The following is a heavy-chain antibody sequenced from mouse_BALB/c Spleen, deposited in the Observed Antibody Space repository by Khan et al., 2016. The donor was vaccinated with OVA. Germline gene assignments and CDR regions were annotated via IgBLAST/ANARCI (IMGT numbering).Heavy chain of an antibody. D-gene: IGHD2-14*01. Sequence: EVQLQESGPGLVKPSQSLSLTCTVTGYSITSDYAWNWIRQFPGNKLEWMGYISYSGSTSYNPSLKSRISITRDTSKNQFFLQLNSVTTEDTATYYCARSLYYSYGYALECWGRGTSVTVSS. V-gene: IGHV3-2*02. CDR1: GYSITSDYA. CDR2: ISYSGST. J-gene: IGHJ4*01. CDR3: ARSLYYSYGYALEC.